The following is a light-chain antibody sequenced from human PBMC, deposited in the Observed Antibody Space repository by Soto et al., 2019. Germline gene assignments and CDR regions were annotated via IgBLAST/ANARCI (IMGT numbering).Light chain of an antibody. CDR3: QQYGSSPLT. Sequence: EIVLTQSPGTLSLSPGERATLSCRASQSVNNNYLAWYQQKPGQAPRLLIYGASRRATGIPDRFSGSGSGTDFTLTISRLEPEDIAVYSCQQYGSSPLTFGGGTKVEIK. J-gene: IGKJ4*01. CDR1: QSVNNNY. V-gene: IGKV3-20*01. CDR2: GAS.